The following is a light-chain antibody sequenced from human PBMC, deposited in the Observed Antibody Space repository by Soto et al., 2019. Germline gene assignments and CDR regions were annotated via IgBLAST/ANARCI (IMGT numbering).Light chain of an antibody. CDR2: EGS. Sequence: QSVLTQPASVSGSPGQSITISCTGTSSDVGGFNYVSWYQQHPGKAPKLMIYEGSKRPSGVSNRFSGSKSGNTASLTISGLQAEDEADYYCCSYAGSSTFLYVFGTGTKVTVL. CDR3: CSYAGSSTFLYV. J-gene: IGLJ1*01. CDR1: SSDVGGFNY. V-gene: IGLV2-23*03.